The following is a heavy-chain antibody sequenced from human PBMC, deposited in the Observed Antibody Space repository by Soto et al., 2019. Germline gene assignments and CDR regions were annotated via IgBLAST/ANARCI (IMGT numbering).Heavy chain of an antibody. V-gene: IGHV1-18*01. Sequence: ASVKVSCKASGYTFSIYGIAWVRQAPGQGLEWVGWINAYRGNTNYAQRLQGRVTMTADTSTNTAYMELTSLRSDDTAVYFCAREVVGSGYNFFRFDPWGQGTLVTVSS. CDR3: AREVVGSGYNFFRFDP. D-gene: IGHD5-12*01. J-gene: IGHJ5*02. CDR2: INAYRGNT. CDR1: GYTFSIYG.